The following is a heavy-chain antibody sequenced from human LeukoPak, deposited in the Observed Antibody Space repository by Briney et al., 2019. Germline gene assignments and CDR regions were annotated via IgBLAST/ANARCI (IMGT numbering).Heavy chain of an antibody. CDR1: GFTVISNW. CDR3: ARERWELLESPYYYYYGIDG. J-gene: IGHJ6*02. Sequence: PGGSLRLSCAAAGFTVISNWMGWVRQAPGKGLEWVTNIKQDGRKKNHADSVKGRFTISRDNAKNSLYLQMNSLRAEETAVYYCARERWELLESPYYYYYGIDGWGQGATVSVAS. D-gene: IGHD1-26*01. V-gene: IGHV3-7*01. CDR2: IKQDGRKK.